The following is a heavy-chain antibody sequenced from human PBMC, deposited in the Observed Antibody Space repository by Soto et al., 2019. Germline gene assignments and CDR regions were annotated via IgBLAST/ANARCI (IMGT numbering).Heavy chain of an antibody. V-gene: IGHV4-30-4*01. CDR2: IYYSGST. CDR3: AREPGLRWNYGMDV. Sequence: PSETLSLTCTVSGGSISSGDYYWSWIRQPPGKGLEWIGYIYYSGSTYYNPSLKSRVTISVDTSKNQFSLKLSSVTAADTAVYYCAREPGLRWNYGMDVWGQGTTVTVSS. J-gene: IGHJ6*02. D-gene: IGHD4-17*01. CDR1: GGSISSGDYY.